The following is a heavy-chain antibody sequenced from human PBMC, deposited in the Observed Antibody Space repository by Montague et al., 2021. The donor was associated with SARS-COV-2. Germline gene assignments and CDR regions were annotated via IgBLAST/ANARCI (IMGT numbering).Heavy chain of an antibody. V-gene: IGHV4-4*09. D-gene: IGHD3-3*01. J-gene: IGHJ6*03. CDR3: ARGIFTIPFIPAHYYMDV. CDR2: ISSNGKT. CDR1: GGSINDHY. Sequence: SETLSLTCTVSGGSINDHYRSWIRQSPGKGLGWIGYISSNGKTNYNPSLKSRVTLSADASRNEFSLKLDSVTAADTAVYYCARGIFTIPFIPAHYYMDVWGKGTTVTVSS.